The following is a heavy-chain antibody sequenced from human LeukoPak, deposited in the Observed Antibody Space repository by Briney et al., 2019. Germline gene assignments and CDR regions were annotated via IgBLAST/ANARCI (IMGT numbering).Heavy chain of an antibody. Sequence: PGGSLRLSCAASGFTFSSYGTHWVRQAPGKGLEWVAVVSDDGNNKYYADSVKGRFTISRDNAKNSLYLQMNSLRDEDTAVYYCARDLGVRGVQDYWGQGTLVTVSS. CDR3: ARDLGVRGVQDY. V-gene: IGHV3-30*03. J-gene: IGHJ4*02. D-gene: IGHD3-10*01. CDR1: GFTFSSYG. CDR2: VSDDGNNK.